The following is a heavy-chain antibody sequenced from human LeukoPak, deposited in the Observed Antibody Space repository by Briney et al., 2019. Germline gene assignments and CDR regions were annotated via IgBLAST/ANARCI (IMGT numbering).Heavy chain of an antibody. CDR2: IKQDGSEK. J-gene: IGHJ5*02. CDR3: ARVMVRGVNWFDP. CDR1: GFTFSSYW. Sequence: GGSLRLSCAASGFTFSSYWMTWVRQAPGKGLEWVANIKQDGSEKYYVDSVRGRFTISRDNSKNTLYLQMNSLRAEDTAVYYCARVMVRGVNWFDPWGQGTLVTVPS. D-gene: IGHD3-10*01. V-gene: IGHV3-7*03.